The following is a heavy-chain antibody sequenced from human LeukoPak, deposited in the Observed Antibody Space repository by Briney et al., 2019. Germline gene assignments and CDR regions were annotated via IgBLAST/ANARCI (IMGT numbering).Heavy chain of an antibody. V-gene: IGHV3-11*06. CDR3: ARSRPRGRGFPVGIHY. Sequence: PGGSLRLSCAASGFTFSDYYMSWIRQAPGKGLEWVSYISSSSSYTNYADSVKGRFTISRDNAKNSLYLQMNSLRAEDTAVYYCARSRPRGRGFPVGIHYWGQGTLVTVSS. J-gene: IGHJ4*02. CDR2: ISSSSSYT. D-gene: IGHD2-21*01. CDR1: GFTFSDYY.